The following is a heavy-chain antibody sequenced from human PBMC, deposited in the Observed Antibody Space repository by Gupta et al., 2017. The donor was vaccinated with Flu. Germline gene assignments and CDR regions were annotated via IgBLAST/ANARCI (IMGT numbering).Heavy chain of an antibody. V-gene: IGHV1-46*01. CDR1: GYTLTNLY. J-gene: IGHJ5*02. D-gene: IGHD1-26*01. CDR3: AIEWGGTDP. CDR2: INPSGDST. Sequence: YGYTLTNLYVHWVRQAPGQGLEWMGVINPSGDSTNYGQRFQGRLIMTRDTSTSTVYMELSSLRSEDTAVYYCAIEWGGTDPWGQGTLVTVSS.